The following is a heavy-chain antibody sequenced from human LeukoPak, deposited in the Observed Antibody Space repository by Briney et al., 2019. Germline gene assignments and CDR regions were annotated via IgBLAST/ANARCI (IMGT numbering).Heavy chain of an antibody. CDR2: IYTSGST. CDR1: GGSISSYY. CDR3: ARVWGAFDI. Sequence: PSETLSLTCTVSGGSISSYYWSWIRQPPGKGLEWIGYIYTSGSTNYNPSLKSRVTISVDTSKNQFSLKLSSVTAADTAVYYCARVWGAFDIWGQGTMVTVSS. J-gene: IGHJ3*02. D-gene: IGHD1-14*01. V-gene: IGHV4-4*09.